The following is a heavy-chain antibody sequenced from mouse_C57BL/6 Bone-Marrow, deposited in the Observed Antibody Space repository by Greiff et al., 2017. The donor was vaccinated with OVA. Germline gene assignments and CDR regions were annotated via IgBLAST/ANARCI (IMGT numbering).Heavy chain of an antibody. CDR2: IYPGGGYT. J-gene: IGHJ1*03. D-gene: IGHD4-1*01. CDR3: AKLGRGYFDV. CDR1: GYTFTNYW. Sequence: VQLQQSGAELVRPGTSVKMSCKASGYTFTNYWIGWAKQRPGHGLEWIGDIYPGGGYTNYNEKFKGKATLTADKSSSTAYMQVSSLTSEDAAIYYCAKLGRGYFDVWGTGTTVTVSS. V-gene: IGHV1-63*01.